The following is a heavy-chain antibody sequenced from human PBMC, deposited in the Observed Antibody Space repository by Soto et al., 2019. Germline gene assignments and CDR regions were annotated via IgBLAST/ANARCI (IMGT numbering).Heavy chain of an antibody. D-gene: IGHD6-19*01. CDR1: GYTFTGYY. CDR2: INPNSGGT. V-gene: IGHV1-2*04. CDR3: ARDPRYSSGWYLAPDY. J-gene: IGHJ4*02. Sequence: QVQLVQSGAEVKKPGASVKVSCKASGYTFTGYYMHWVRQAPGQGLEWMGWINPNSGGTNYAQKFQGWVTMTRDTSISTAYMALNRLMSDDTAEYSCARDPRYSSGWYLAPDYWGQGTLVTVSS.